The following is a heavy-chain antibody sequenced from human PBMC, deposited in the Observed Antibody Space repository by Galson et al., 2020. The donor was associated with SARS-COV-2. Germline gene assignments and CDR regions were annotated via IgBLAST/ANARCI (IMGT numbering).Heavy chain of an antibody. V-gene: IGHV3-21*01. Sequence: GESLKISCAASGFTFTTYTMNWVRQAPGKGLEWVSSISSDSTYIYYAESMQGRFTISRDNAQNSLTLQMNSLRAEDTAVYYCARAHGRHQPYYFDFWGEGTLITVSS. CDR1: GFTFTTYT. D-gene: IGHD1-1*01. J-gene: IGHJ4*02. CDR3: ARAHGRHQPYYFDF. CDR2: ISSDSTYI.